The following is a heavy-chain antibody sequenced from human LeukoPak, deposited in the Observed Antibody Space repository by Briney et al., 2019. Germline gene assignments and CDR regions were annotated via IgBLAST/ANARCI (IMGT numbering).Heavy chain of an antibody. J-gene: IGHJ4*02. Sequence: GGSLRLSCAASGFTFSSYWMHWVRQAPGKGLVWVSRINSDGSSTSYADSVKGRITNSRDNAKNTLYLQMNSLRAEDTAVYYCARGGYYYDSSGYIWGQGTLVTVSS. CDR1: GFTFSSYW. V-gene: IGHV3-74*01. D-gene: IGHD3-22*01. CDR3: ARGGYYYDSSGYI. CDR2: INSDGSST.